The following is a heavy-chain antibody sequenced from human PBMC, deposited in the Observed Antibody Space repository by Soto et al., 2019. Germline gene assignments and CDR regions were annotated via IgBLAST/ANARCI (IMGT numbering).Heavy chain of an antibody. D-gene: IGHD3-10*01. J-gene: IGHJ4*02. CDR1: GGSISSSNW. Sequence: QVQLQESGPGLVKPSGTLSLTCAVSGGSISSSNWWSWVRQPPGKGLQWIGEIYHSGSTNYIPSPKRRVTQAVDSSRNQYSRKLSSVTAADTAVYYCARRWGEGRVDYWGQGTLVSVSS. CDR2: IYHSGST. CDR3: ARRWGEGRVDY. V-gene: IGHV4-4*02.